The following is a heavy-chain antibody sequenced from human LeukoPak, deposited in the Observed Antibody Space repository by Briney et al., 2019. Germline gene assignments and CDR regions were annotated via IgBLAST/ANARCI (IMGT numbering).Heavy chain of an antibody. J-gene: IGHJ4*02. CDR1: GGSISSYY. D-gene: IGHD3-9*01. V-gene: IGHV4-59*12. CDR3: ARSCYDILTGYSYYFDY. CDR2: IYYSGST. Sequence: SETLSLTCTVSGGSISSYYWSWIRQPPGKGLEWIGYIYYSGSTNYNPSLKSRVTISVDTSKNQFSLKLSSVTAADTAVYYCARSCYDILTGYSYYFDYWGQGTLVTVSS.